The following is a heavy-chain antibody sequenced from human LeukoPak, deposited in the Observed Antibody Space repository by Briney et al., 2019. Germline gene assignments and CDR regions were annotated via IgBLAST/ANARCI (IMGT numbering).Heavy chain of an antibody. D-gene: IGHD3-10*01. V-gene: IGHV3-23*01. CDR3: AKTGLPYGSGSYHEY. CDR2: ISGSGGST. CDR1: GFIFSRYA. Sequence: PGGSLRLSCAASGFIFSRYAMSWVRQAPGKGLEWVSAISGSGGSTYYADSVKGRFTISRDNSKNTLYLQMNSLRAEDTAVYYCAKTGLPYGSGSYHEYGGQGPLVTVSS. J-gene: IGHJ4*02.